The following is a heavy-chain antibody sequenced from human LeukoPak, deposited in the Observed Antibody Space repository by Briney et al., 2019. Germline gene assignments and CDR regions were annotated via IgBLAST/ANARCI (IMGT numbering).Heavy chain of an antibody. CDR2: IYHSGST. CDR3: ASGPNYFDY. Sequence: SETLSLTCAVYGGSFSGYYWSWIRQPPGKGLEWIGEIYHSGSTNYNPSLKSRVTISVDKSKNQFSLKLSSVTAADTAVYYCASGPNYFDYWGQGTLVTVSS. CDR1: GGSFSGYY. V-gene: IGHV4-34*01. J-gene: IGHJ4*02.